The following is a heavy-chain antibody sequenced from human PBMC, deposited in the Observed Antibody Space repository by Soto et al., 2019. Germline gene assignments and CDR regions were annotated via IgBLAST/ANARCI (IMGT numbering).Heavy chain of an antibody. CDR3: ARGRYYYDSSGYFAY. V-gene: IGHV3-48*03. CDR2: ISSSCSTI. CDR1: GFTFSSYE. Sequence: GGSLRLSCAASGFTFSSYEMNWVRQAPGKGLEWVSYISSSCSTIYYADSVKGRFTITRDNAKNSLYLQMNSLRAEDTAVYYCARGRYYYDSSGYFAYWGQGTLVTVSS. J-gene: IGHJ4*02. D-gene: IGHD3-22*01.